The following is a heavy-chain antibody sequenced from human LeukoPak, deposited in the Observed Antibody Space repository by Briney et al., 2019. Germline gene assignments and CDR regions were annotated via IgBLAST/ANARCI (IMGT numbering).Heavy chain of an antibody. CDR2: INSDGSST. J-gene: IGHJ5*02. Sequence: GGSLRLSCAASGFTFSSYWMHWVRQVPGKGLVWVSRINSDGSSTSYADSVKGRFTISRDNAKNTLYLQMNSLRAEDTAVYYCARDLGQYYDTSDNWFDPWGQGTLVTVSS. V-gene: IGHV3-74*01. CDR1: GFTFSSYW. D-gene: IGHD3-22*01. CDR3: ARDLGQYYDTSDNWFDP.